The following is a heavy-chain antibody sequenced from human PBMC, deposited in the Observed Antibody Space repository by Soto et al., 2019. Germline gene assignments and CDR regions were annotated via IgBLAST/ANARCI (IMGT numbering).Heavy chain of an antibody. J-gene: IGHJ6*02. CDR2: INHSGST. Sequence: QVQLQQWGAGLLKPSETLSLTCAVYGGSVSGYYWSWIRQPPGKGLEWIGEINHSGSTNYNPSLKSRVTISVDTSKNQFSLKLSSVTAADTAVYYCARGGRYCSSTSCLYYYYGMDVWGQGTTVTVSS. D-gene: IGHD2-2*01. CDR3: ARGGRYCSSTSCLYYYYGMDV. V-gene: IGHV4-34*01. CDR1: GGSVSGYY.